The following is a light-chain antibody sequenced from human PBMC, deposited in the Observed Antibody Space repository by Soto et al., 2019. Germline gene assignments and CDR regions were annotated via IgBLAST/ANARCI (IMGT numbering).Light chain of an antibody. CDR2: AAS. V-gene: IGKV1-6*01. J-gene: IGKJ1*01. CDR3: LLDFRYFWA. CDR1: QAIRTA. Sequence: AIQLTQSPSSLSASVGGRVTITFRASQAIRTALGWYQQKPGKVPKLLIYAASTLQSGVPSRFSGSGSGTDFTLTISSLQPEDFATYYCLLDFRYFWAFGQGTKVDIK.